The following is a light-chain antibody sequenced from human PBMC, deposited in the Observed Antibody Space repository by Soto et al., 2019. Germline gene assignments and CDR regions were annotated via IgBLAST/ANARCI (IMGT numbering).Light chain of an antibody. Sequence: ERATLSCRASQSISQSLAWYQQRPGQSPRLLIYDASRRAAGIPDRFTGSGFGTDFTLTISRLAPEDLAVYYCQQYGGSPRTFGQGTKVDIK. J-gene: IGKJ1*01. CDR1: QSISQS. CDR3: QQYGGSPRT. V-gene: IGKV3-20*01. CDR2: DAS.